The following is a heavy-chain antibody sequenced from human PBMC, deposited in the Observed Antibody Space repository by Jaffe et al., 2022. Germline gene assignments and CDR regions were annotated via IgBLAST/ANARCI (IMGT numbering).Heavy chain of an antibody. CDR1: GGSFSGYY. D-gene: IGHD1-1*01. J-gene: IGHJ3*02. V-gene: IGHV4-34*01. Sequence: QVQLQQWGAGLLKPSETLSLTCAVYGGSFSGYYWSWIRQPPGKGLEWIGEINHSGSTNYNPSLKSRVTISVDTSKNQFSLKLSSVTAADTAVYYCARVSGTTPRDAFDIWGQGTMVTVSS. CDR3: ARVSGTTPRDAFDI. CDR2: INHSGST.